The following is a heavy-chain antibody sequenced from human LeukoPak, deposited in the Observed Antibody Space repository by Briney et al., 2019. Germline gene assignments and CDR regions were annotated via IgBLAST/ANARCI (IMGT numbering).Heavy chain of an antibody. J-gene: IGHJ4*02. CDR2: IKSKTNGGTT. CDR1: EFIFSDDW. CDR3: TTAEY. V-gene: IGHV3-15*01. Sequence: GGSLRLSCAASEFIFSDDWVSWVRQAPGKGLEWVGLIKSKTNGGTTDYAAPVKGRFTVSRDDSKNMLYLQMNSLKTEDTAVYYCTTAEYWGQGTLVTVSS.